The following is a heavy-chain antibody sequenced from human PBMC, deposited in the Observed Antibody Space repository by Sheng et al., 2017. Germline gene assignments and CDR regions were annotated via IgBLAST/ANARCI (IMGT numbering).Heavy chain of an antibody. CDR1: GYKFVDYD. D-gene: IGHD2-21*01. Sequence: QGRLVQSGPEVKKPGASVKVSCKASGYKFVDYDINWVRQAPGQGLEWMGWIRLTNGNTKYAQNRQGRVSVTTDSTTSTVYLELRSLRSEDTAVYYCARTNGQAYCGGDCSPYYYYGMDVWGQGP. V-gene: IGHV1-18*01. CDR3: ARTNGQAYCGGDCSPYYYYGMDV. CDR2: IRLTNGNT. J-gene: IGHJ6*02.